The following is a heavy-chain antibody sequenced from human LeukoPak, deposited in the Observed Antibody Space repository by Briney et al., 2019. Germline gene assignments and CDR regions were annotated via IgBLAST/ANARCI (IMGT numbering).Heavy chain of an antibody. CDR3: AREGEGFDP. CDR1: GYTFTGYY. V-gene: IGHV1-8*02. CDR2: MNPNSGNT. Sequence: ASVKVSCKASGYTFTGYYMHWVRQATGQGLEWMGWMNPNSGNTVYAQKFQGRVTMTRDTPISTAYMELSSLRSEDTAVYYCAREGEGFDPWGQGTLVTVSS. J-gene: IGHJ5*02. D-gene: IGHD1-26*01.